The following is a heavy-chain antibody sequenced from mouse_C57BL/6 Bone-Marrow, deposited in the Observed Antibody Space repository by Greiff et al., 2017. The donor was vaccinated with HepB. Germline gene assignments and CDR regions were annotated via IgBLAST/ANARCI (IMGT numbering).Heavy chain of an antibody. CDR3: ARDLAWFAY. CDR1: GYTFTSYW. V-gene: IGHV1-69*01. J-gene: IGHJ3*01. CDR2: IDPSDSYT. Sequence: VQLQQPGAELVMPGASVKLSCKASGYTFTSYWMHWVKQRPGQGLEWIGEIDPSDSYTNYNQKFKGKSTLTVDKSSSTAYMQLSSLTSEDSAVYYCARDLAWFAYWGQGTLVTVSA.